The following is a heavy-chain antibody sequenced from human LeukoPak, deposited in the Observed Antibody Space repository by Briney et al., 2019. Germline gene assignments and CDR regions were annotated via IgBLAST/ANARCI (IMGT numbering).Heavy chain of an antibody. D-gene: IGHD6-19*01. J-gene: IGHJ4*02. CDR1: GYTFTSYG. Sequence: GASVKVSCKASGYTFTSYGISWVRQAPGQGLEWMGWINHNSGGTNYAQKFQGWVTMTRDTSISTAYMELSRLRSDDTAVYYCAVLAVAGTDYFDYWGQGTLVTVSS. V-gene: IGHV1-2*04. CDR2: INHNSGGT. CDR3: AVLAVAGTDYFDY.